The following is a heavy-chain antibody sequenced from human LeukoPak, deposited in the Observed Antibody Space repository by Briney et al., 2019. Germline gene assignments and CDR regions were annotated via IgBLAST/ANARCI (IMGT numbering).Heavy chain of an antibody. V-gene: IGHV4-31*03. D-gene: IGHD3-9*01. J-gene: IGHJ6*02. CDR2: IYYSGST. Sequence: SETLSLTCTVSGGSISSGGYYWSWIRQHPGKGLEWIGYIYYSGSTNYNPSLKSRVTISVDTSKNQFSLKLSSVTAADTAVYYCARVSPGLRYFDWLLSSYYYYGMDVWGQGTTVTVSS. CDR3: ARVSPGLRYFDWLLSSYYYYGMDV. CDR1: GGSISSGGYY.